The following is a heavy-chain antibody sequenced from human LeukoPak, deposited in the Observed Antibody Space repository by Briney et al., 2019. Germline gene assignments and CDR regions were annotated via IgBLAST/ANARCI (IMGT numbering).Heavy chain of an antibody. D-gene: IGHD5-18*01. V-gene: IGHV4-30-4*01. CDR3: ARGRPRGYSYGYWYFDH. J-gene: IGHJ2*01. CDR2: IYYSGST. Sequence: SETLSLTCTVSGGSISSGDYYWSWIRQPPGKGLEWIGYIYYSGSTYYNPSLKSRVTISVDTSKNQFSLKLSSMTAADTAVYYCARGRPRGYSYGYWYFDHWGRGTLVTASS. CDR1: GGSISSGDYY.